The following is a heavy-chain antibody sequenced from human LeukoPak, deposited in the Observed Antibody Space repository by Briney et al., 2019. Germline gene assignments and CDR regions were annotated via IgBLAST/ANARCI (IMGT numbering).Heavy chain of an antibody. Sequence: GESLKISCKGSGYSFTSYWIGWVRQMPGKGLEWMGIIYPGDSDTSYSPFFQGQVTISADKSISTAYLQWSSLKASDTAMYYCASAYCSGGSCYSGFDYWGQGTLVTVSS. CDR3: ASAYCSGGSCYSGFDY. V-gene: IGHV5-51*01. CDR2: IYPGDSDT. D-gene: IGHD2-15*01. J-gene: IGHJ4*02. CDR1: GYSFTSYW.